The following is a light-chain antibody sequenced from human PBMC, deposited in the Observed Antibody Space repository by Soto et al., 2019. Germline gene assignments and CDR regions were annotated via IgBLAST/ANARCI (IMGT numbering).Light chain of an antibody. CDR2: GAS. V-gene: IGKV1-9*01. Sequence: QLTQSPSSLSASVGDRVTITCRASQDVSRYLAWYQQKAGKAPKLLIYGASTQQSGVPSRFSGCGSGTEFTLTIRSLQPEDFATYHCRQRQRTPFTFGPGTTVDV. CDR3: RQRQRTPFT. J-gene: IGKJ3*01. CDR1: QDVSRY.